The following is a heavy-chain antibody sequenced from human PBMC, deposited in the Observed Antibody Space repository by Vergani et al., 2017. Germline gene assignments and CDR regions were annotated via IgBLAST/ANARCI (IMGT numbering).Heavy chain of an antibody. CDR3: ARVVTTRTYYFDY. J-gene: IGHJ4*02. Sequence: QVQLVQSGAEVKKPGASVKVSCKASGYTFTSYYLHWVRQAPGQGLEWMGIINPSGGSTTYAQKFQGRVTMTRDTSTNTVYMERSSLRSEDTAVYYCARVVTTRTYYFDYWGQGTLVTVSS. D-gene: IGHD4-17*01. CDR2: INPSGGST. V-gene: IGHV1-46*01. CDR1: GYTFTSYY.